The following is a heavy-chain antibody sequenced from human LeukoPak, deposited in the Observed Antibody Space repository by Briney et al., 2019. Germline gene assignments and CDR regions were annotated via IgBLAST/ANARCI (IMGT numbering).Heavy chain of an antibody. CDR1: GGSISSYY. Sequence: SETLSLTCTVSGGSISSYYWSWIRQPPGKRLEWIGYIYYSGSTNYNPSLKSRVTISVDTSKNQFSLKLSSVTAADTAVYYCAREVVEDGDYDWFDPWGQGTLVTVSS. J-gene: IGHJ5*02. CDR2: IYYSGST. V-gene: IGHV4-59*01. CDR3: AREVVEDGDYDWFDP. D-gene: IGHD4-17*01.